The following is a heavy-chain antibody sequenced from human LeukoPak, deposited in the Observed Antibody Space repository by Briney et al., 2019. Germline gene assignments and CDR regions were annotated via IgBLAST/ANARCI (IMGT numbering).Heavy chain of an antibody. V-gene: IGHV3-11*01. CDR3: ARAADNTWGDY. Sequence: GGSLRLSCAASGFTFSDYYMSWHRQAPGKGLEWVSYISSSGSTIYYADSVKGRFTISRDKAKNSLYLQMNSLRAEDTAVYYCARAADNTWGDYWGQGTLVTVSS. J-gene: IGHJ4*02. CDR1: GFTFSDYY. D-gene: IGHD2-2*01. CDR2: ISSSGSTI.